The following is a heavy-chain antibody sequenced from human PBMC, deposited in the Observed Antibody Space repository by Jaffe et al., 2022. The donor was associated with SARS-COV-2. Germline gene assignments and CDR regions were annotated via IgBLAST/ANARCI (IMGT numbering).Heavy chain of an antibody. D-gene: IGHD6-19*01. CDR2: LDSSGRDT. Sequence: EVQLLESGGGLVQPGGSLRLSCAASGFTFSTYAMGWVRQAPGKGLEYVSLLDSSGRDTYYADSVKGRFTISRDNSKNTLYLQMNSLRAEDTAVYYCAKRIAVTNHHKAFDLWGQGTMVTVSS. J-gene: IGHJ3*01. CDR1: GFTFSTYA. V-gene: IGHV3-23*01. CDR3: AKRIAVTNHHKAFDL.